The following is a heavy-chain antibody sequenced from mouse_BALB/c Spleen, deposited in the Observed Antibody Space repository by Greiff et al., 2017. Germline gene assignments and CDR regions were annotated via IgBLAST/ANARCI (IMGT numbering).Heavy chain of an antibody. CDR2: IYPGSGST. CDR3: TRNYRYDSWFAY. D-gene: IGHD2-14*01. CDR1: GYTFTSYW. Sequence: LKQPGSELVRPGASVKLSCKASGYTFTSYWMHWVKQRPGQGLEWIGNIYPGSGSTNYDEKFKSKATLTVDTSSSTAYMQLSSLTSEDSAVYYCTRNYRYDSWFAYWGQGTLVTVSA. V-gene: IGHV1S22*01. J-gene: IGHJ3*01.